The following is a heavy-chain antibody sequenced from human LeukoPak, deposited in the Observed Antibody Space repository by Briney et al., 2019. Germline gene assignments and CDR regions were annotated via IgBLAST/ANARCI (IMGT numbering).Heavy chain of an antibody. CDR3: AREPDILTGDPRDY. J-gene: IGHJ4*02. CDR2: IGAYNGNT. V-gene: IGHV1-18*04. Sequence: ASVKVSCKASGYTFTSYGISWVRQAPGQGLEWMGWIGAYNGNTNYAQKLQGRVTMTTDTSTSTAYMELRSLRSDDTAVYYCAREPDILTGDPRDYWGQGTLVTVSS. CDR1: GYTFTSYG. D-gene: IGHD3-9*01.